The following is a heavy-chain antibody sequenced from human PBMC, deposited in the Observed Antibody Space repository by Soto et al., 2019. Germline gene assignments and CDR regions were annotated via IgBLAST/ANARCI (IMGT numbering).Heavy chain of an antibody. Sequence: SETLSLTCNFSGPALKGGNYYLRWIRQVPGKGPEWVGHIYVTGAVDYNPSLRDRITISQDTSERQFSLTLSLVPAADTAVYYCARLRIATNNYKWFDPWVQGTLVTVTS. CDR3: ARLRIATNNYKWFDP. V-gene: IGHV4-31*03. CDR2: IYVTGAV. J-gene: IGHJ5*02. CDR1: GPALKGGNYY. D-gene: IGHD2-21*01.